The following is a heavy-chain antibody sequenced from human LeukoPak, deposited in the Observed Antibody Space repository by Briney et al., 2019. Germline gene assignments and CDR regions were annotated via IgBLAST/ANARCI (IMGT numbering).Heavy chain of an antibody. V-gene: IGHV4-31*03. D-gene: IGHD3-10*01. J-gene: IGHJ6*02. CDR3: AKVPPPFGELLIGDYYYYYGMNV. CDR2: IYYSGST. Sequence: PSQTLCLTCTVSGGSISSGGYYWSWIRQHPGKGLEWIGYIYYSGSTYYNPSLKSRVTISVDTSKNQFSLKLSSVTAADTAVYYCAKVPPPFGELLIGDYYYYYGMNVWGQGTTVTVSS. CDR1: GGSISSGGYY.